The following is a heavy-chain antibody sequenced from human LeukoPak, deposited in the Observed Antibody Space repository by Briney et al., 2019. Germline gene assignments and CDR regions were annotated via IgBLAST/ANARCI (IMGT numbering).Heavy chain of an antibody. Sequence: SETLSLTCTVSGGSISSYYWTWIRQPPGKGLEWIGYIYYSGSTNYNPSLKSPVTISLDTSKNQFSLKVRSVTAADTAVYYCARASGVSDWFRADYWGQGTLVTVSS. V-gene: IGHV4-59*01. CDR1: GGSISSYY. CDR2: IYYSGST. J-gene: IGHJ4*02. CDR3: ARASGVSDWFRADY. D-gene: IGHD3-9*01.